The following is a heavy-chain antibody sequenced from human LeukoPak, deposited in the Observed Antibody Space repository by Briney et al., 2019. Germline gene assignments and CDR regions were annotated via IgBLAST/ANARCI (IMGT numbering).Heavy chain of an antibody. CDR3: ATFTRFWSWDYHYMDV. Sequence: GASVKVSCKVSGYTLTELSMHWVRQAPGKGLEWMGVFDPEDGETIYAQKFQGRVTMTEDTSTDTAYMELSSLRSEDTAVYYCATFTRFWSWDYHYMDVWGKGTTVTVSS. J-gene: IGHJ6*03. V-gene: IGHV1-24*01. CDR1: GYTLTELS. CDR2: FDPEDGET. D-gene: IGHD3-3*01.